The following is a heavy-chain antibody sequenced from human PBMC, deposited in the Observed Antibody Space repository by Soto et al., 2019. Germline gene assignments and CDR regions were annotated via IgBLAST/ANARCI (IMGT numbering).Heavy chain of an antibody. J-gene: IGHJ6*04. CDR3: AKSIEAATMDV. CDR1: GFTFDDYA. CDR2: ISWNSGSI. D-gene: IGHD6-13*01. V-gene: IGHV3-9*01. Sequence: EVQLVESGGGLVRPGRSLRLSCAASGFTFDDYAMHWVRQAPGKGLGGVSGISWNSGSIAYGDSVKGRFTISRDNAKNSMYLQMNSLRAEDTALYYCAKSIEAATMDVWGKGTTVTVSS.